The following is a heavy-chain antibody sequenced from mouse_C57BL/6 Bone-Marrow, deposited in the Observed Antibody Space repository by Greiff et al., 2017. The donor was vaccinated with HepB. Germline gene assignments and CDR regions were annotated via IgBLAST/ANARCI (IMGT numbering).Heavy chain of an antibody. CDR3: AREGYYGSRRG. J-gene: IGHJ4*01. Sequence: EVKVEESGPGLVKPSQSLSLTCSVPGYSITSCYYWNWIRQFPGNKLEWMGYISYDGSNNYNPSLKNRISITRDTSKNQFFLKLNSVTTEDTATYYCAREGYYGSRRGWGQGTSVTVAS. CDR1: GYSITSCYY. D-gene: IGHD1-1*01. CDR2: ISYDGSN. V-gene: IGHV3-6*01.